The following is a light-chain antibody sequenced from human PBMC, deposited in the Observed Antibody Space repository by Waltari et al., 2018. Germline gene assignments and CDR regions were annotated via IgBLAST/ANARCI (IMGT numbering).Light chain of an antibody. CDR3: QKYESLPAT. V-gene: IGKV3-20*01. CDR1: QSVGKY. J-gene: IGKJ1*01. CDR2: ETY. Sequence: ETVLTQSPGTLSLSPGERATLSCRASQSVGKYLAWYQQRPGQAPRLLIYETYRRATGTPDRFTGSGSGTDFSLTISRLEPEDFAVYYCQKYESLPATFGQGTTVEIK.